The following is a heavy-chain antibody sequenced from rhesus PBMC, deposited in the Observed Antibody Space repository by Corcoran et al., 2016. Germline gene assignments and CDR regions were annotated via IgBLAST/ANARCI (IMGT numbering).Heavy chain of an antibody. V-gene: IGHV3-54*02. Sequence: EVQLVESGGGLVQPGGSLRVSCAASGFTFSSYGMHWVRQAPGKGLEWVAVLSYDGSKKYYADFLQDQFTISNENSKDMLYLEMHNLKLEDTAVYYCARVGNFWTLGMGLDSWGQGVVVTVSS. CDR1: GFTFSSYG. D-gene: IGHD3-3*01. CDR2: LSYDGSKK. CDR3: ARVGNFWTLGMGLDS. J-gene: IGHJ6*01.